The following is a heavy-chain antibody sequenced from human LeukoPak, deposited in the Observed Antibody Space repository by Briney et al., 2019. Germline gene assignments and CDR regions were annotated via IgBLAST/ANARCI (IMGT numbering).Heavy chain of an antibody. D-gene: IGHD3-9*01. V-gene: IGHV3-30*18. CDR2: ISYDGSNK. J-gene: IGHJ3*02. CDR1: GFTFSSYG. CDR3: AKGPASYYDILTGTPNDAFDI. Sequence: GRSLRLSCAASGFTFSSYGMHWVRQAPGKGLEWVAVISYDGSNKYYADSVKGRFTISRDNSKNTLYLQMNSLRAEDTAVYYCAKGPASYYDILTGTPNDAFDIWGQGTMVTVSS.